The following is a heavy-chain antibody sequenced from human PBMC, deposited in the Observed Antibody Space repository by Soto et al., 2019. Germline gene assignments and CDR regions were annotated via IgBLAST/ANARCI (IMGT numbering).Heavy chain of an antibody. CDR2: ISGNGRNT. V-gene: IGHV3-23*01. J-gene: IGHJ4*02. CDR1: GFSFSNSG. CDR3: AKNGLSNSPSAIDS. Sequence: EVQLLESGGGLAQPGGSLRLSCVTSGFSFSNSGMSWVRQAPGKGLDWVSGISGNGRNTYYTDSVKGRFLVSRDNSGNTLFLQMNSLRAEDTDIYFCAKNGLSNSPSAIDSWGQGTLVTVSS. D-gene: IGHD1-1*01.